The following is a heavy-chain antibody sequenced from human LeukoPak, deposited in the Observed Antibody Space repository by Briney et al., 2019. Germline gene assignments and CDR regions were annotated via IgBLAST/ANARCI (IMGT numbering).Heavy chain of an antibody. CDR2: IYYSGST. CDR1: GVSISSGGYY. CDR3: ARVGYYGSGRKDNWFDP. J-gene: IGHJ5*02. D-gene: IGHD3-10*01. V-gene: IGHV4-31*03. Sequence: SQTLSLTCTVSGVSISSGGYYWSWIRQHPGKGLEWIGYIYYSGSTYYNPSLKSRVTISVDTSKNQFSLKLSSVTAADTAVYYCARVGYYGSGRKDNWFDPWGQGTLVTVSS.